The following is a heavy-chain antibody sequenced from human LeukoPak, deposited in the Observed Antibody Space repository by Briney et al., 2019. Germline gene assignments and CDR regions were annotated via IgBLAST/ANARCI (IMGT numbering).Heavy chain of an antibody. CDR1: GFTFSSYW. J-gene: IGHJ4*02. CDR3: AKGGKWDVTPFDY. V-gene: IGHV3-7*03. D-gene: IGHD1-26*01. Sequence: GGSLRLSCAASGFTFSSYWMSWVRQAPGKGLEWVANIKQDGSEKYYVDSVKGRFTISRDNAKNSLYLQVNSLRAEDTAVYYCAKGGKWDVTPFDYWGQGTLVTVSS. CDR2: IKQDGSEK.